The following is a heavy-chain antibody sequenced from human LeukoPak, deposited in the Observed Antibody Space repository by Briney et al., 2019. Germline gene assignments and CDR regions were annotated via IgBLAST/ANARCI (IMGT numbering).Heavy chain of an antibody. CDR3: ARDLSNKILTTYYDVFDI. CDR1: GFTLNNYW. J-gene: IGHJ3*02. D-gene: IGHD3-9*01. Sequence: PGGSLRLSCAASGFTLNNYWMTWVRQAPGEGLEWVANIKQDGSRKHYVDFVEGRFTISRDNARNSLYLQMNSLRAEDTAVYYCARDLSNKILTTYYDVFDIWGQGTLVTVSS. CDR2: IKQDGSRK. V-gene: IGHV3-7*03.